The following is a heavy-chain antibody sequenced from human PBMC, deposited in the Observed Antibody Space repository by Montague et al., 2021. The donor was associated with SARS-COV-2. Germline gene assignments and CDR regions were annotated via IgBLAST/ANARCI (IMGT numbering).Heavy chain of an antibody. D-gene: IGHD3-22*01. CDR1: GGSFSGYY. CDR3: ARGTKRVFTEDYDSSGYARDY. V-gene: IGHV4-34*01. CDR2: INHSGST. J-gene: IGHJ4*02. Sequence: SETLSLTCAVYGGSFSGYYWSWIRQPPGKGLEWIGEINHSGSTKYNPSLKSRVTISVDTSKNQFSLKLSSVTAADTAVYYCARGTKRVFTEDYDSSGYARDYWGQGTLVTVSS.